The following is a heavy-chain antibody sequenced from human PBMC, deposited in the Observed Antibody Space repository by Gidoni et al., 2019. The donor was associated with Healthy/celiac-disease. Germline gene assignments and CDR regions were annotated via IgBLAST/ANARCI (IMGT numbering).Heavy chain of an antibody. D-gene: IGHD4-17*01. J-gene: IGHJ3*02. CDR2: IWYDGSNK. Sequence: VQLVESGGGVVQPGRSLRLSCAASGFTFRSYGMHWVRQAPGKGLGWVAVIWYDGSNKYYADSVKGRFTISRDNSKNTLYLQMNSLRAEDTAVYYCAREVVYGDYVGFAFDIWGQGTMVTVSS. CDR1: GFTFRSYG. CDR3: AREVVYGDYVGFAFDI. V-gene: IGHV3-33*01.